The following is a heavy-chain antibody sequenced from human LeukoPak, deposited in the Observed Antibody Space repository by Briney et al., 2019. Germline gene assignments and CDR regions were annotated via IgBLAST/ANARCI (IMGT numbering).Heavy chain of an antibody. CDR2: FIPIFGTT. CDR1: GYTFTGYY. Sequence: SVRVSCKASGYTFTGYYMHWVRQAPGQGLEWMGRFIPIFGTTNYAQKFQGRVTITTDESTTTAYMELSSLRSEDTAVYYCATDGPFFYASSGGGLTWGQGTMVTVSS. J-gene: IGHJ3*01. V-gene: IGHV1-69*05. CDR3: ATDGPFFYASSGGGLT. D-gene: IGHD3-22*01.